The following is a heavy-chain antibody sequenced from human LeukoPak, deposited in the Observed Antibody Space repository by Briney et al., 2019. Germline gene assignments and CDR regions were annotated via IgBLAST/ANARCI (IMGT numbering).Heavy chain of an antibody. V-gene: IGHV1-46*01. CDR3: ARGRVTATDGFDI. CDR2: INPTGGST. CDR1: AYTFTIYF. Sequence: ASVTVSFTSSAYTFTIYFIHWVRQPPGEGLEWMGIINPTGGSTRYAQKFQGRVTMTRDTSTSTVYMELSSLRSEDTAVYYCARGRVTATDGFDIWGQGTTVIVSS. D-gene: IGHD2-21*02. J-gene: IGHJ3*02.